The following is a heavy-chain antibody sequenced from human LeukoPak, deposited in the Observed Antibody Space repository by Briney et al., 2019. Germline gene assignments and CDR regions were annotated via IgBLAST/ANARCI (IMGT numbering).Heavy chain of an antibody. D-gene: IGHD2-2*01. CDR2: ISAYNGNT. CDR1: GYTFTSYG. Sequence: ASVKVSCKASGYTFTSYGISWVRQAPGQGLEWMGGISAYNGNTNYAQKLQGRVTMATDTSTSTAYMELRSLRSDDTAVYYCARVRGYCSSTSCYGENWFDPWGQGTLVTVSS. V-gene: IGHV1-18*04. CDR3: ARVRGYCSSTSCYGENWFDP. J-gene: IGHJ5*02.